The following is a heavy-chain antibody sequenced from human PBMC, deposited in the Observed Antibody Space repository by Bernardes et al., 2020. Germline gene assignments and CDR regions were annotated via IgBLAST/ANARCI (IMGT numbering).Heavy chain of an antibody. Sequence: RWSLRLSCAASGFTFSSYAMSWVRQAPGKGLEWVSAISGSGGSIYYADSVKGRFTISRDNSRNTLYLQMNSLRAEDTAVYYCAKGVNYYYYYYMDVWGKGTTVTVSS. V-gene: IGHV3-23*01. CDR2: ISGSGGSI. J-gene: IGHJ6*03. CDR1: GFTFSSYA. CDR3: AKGVNYYYYYYMDV.